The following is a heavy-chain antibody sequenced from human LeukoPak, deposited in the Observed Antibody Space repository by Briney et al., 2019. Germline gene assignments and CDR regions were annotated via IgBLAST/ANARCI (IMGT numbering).Heavy chain of an antibody. CDR1: GGSISSSNW. CDR2: IYHSGST. J-gene: IGHJ3*02. D-gene: IGHD6-19*01. CDR3: ARGIIAVAAPDAFDI. V-gene: IGHV4-4*02. Sequence: PSGTLSLTCAVSGGSISSSNWWSWVRQPPGKGLEWIGEIYHSGSTDYNPSLKSRVTISVDTSKNQFSLKLSSVTAADTAVYYCARGIIAVAAPDAFDIWGQGTMVTVSS.